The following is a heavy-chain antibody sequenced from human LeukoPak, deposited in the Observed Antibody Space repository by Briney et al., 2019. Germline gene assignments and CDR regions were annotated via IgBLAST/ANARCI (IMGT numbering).Heavy chain of an antibody. Sequence: GGSLRLSCTASGFDFGDYAMNWFRQAPGMGLEWVGLIKNMAFGGTTTYAASVQGRFTISRDDSKSIAYLQMNSLKTEDTAVYYCTKYHRGGGSYEATFDSWGQGTLVTVSS. CDR1: GFDFGDYA. CDR3: TKYHRGGGSYEATFDS. J-gene: IGHJ4*02. D-gene: IGHD1-26*01. V-gene: IGHV3-49*03. CDR2: IKNMAFGGTT.